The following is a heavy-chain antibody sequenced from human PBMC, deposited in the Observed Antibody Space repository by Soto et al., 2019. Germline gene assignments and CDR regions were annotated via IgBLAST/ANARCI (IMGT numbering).Heavy chain of an antibody. J-gene: IGHJ6*03. V-gene: IGHV3-48*01. CDR3: ARLASEGYTFYYYYYMDV. CDR2: ISSSSSTI. D-gene: IGHD5-12*01. CDR1: GFTFSSYS. Sequence: EVQLVESGGGLVQPGGSLRLSCAASGFTFSSYSMNWVRQAPGKGLEWVSYISSSSSTIYYADSVKGRFTISRDNAKYSLYLQMNSLRAEDTAVYYCARLASEGYTFYYYYYMDVWGKGTTVTVSS.